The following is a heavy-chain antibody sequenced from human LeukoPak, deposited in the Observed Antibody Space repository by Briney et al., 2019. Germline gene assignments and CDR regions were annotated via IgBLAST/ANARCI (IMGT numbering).Heavy chain of an antibody. D-gene: IGHD6-13*01. CDR3: ARRGVAAAGTWYYYYMDV. Sequence: SETLSLTCTVSGYSISKGYYWGWIRPPPGKGLEWIGSIYHSGSTYYNPSLKSRVTISVDTSKHQFSLKLSSVTAADTAVYYCARRGVAAAGTWYYYYMDVWGKGTTVTISS. J-gene: IGHJ6*03. CDR2: IYHSGST. V-gene: IGHV4-38-2*02. CDR1: GYSISKGYY.